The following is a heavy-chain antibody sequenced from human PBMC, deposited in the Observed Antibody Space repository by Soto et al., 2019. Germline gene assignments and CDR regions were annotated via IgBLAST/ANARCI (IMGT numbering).Heavy chain of an antibody. CDR2: ISAYSGNT. D-gene: IGHD3-22*01. CDR1: GYTFTSYG. J-gene: IGHJ6*02. Sequence: ASVKVSCKASGYTFTSYGISWVRQAPGQGLEWMGWISAYSGNTNYAQKLQGRVTMTTDTSTSTAYMELRSLRSDDTAVYYCARDFPSTYYYDSSGDCYGMDVWGQGTTVTVSS. CDR3: ARDFPSTYYYDSSGDCYGMDV. V-gene: IGHV1-18*04.